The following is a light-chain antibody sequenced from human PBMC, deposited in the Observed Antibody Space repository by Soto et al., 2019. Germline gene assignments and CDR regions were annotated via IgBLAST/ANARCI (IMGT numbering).Light chain of an antibody. V-gene: IGLV1-47*01. Sequence: QSVLTQPPSASGTPGQRVTISCSGSSSNVGSNYVYWYQQLPGRAPKLLIYRNNQRPSGVPDRFSGSKSGTSASLAISGLRSEDEADYYCAAWDDRLSGPGVVFGGGTQLTVL. J-gene: IGLJ2*01. CDR1: SSNVGSNY. CDR2: RNN. CDR3: AAWDDRLSGPGVV.